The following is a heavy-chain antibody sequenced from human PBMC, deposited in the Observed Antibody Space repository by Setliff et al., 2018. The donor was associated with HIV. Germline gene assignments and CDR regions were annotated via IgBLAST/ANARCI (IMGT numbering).Heavy chain of an antibody. CDR2: IYHSGST. D-gene: IGHD3-9*01. Sequence: SETLSLTCAVSGYSISSGYYWGWIRQPPGKGLEWIGSIYHSGSTIYNPSLKSRVTISVDTSKNQFSLKVSSVTAADTAVYYCARLLPPDNFAPDYWGQGTLVTVSS. J-gene: IGHJ4*02. CDR1: GYSISSGYY. CDR3: ARLLPPDNFAPDY. V-gene: IGHV4-38-2*01.